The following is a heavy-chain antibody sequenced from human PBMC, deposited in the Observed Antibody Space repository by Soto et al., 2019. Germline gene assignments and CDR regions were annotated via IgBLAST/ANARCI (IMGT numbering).Heavy chain of an antibody. CDR3: ASFVGLLWGGVSPAESWGSYYFDN. D-gene: IGHD2-8*01. CDR2: FYYSVNT. Sequence: SETLSLTCTVSGDSITSGDYYWSWIRQPPGKGLEWIGYFYYSVNTNYYPSLKSRVIIAVDTSKNQFSLKLTSVTAADTAVYYCASFVGLLWGGVSPAESWGSYYFDNWGQGTLVTVSS. J-gene: IGHJ4*02. V-gene: IGHV4-30-4*01. CDR1: GDSITSGDYY.